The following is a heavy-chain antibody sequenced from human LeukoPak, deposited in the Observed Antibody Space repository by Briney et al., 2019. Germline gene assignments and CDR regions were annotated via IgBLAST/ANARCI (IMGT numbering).Heavy chain of an antibody. CDR3: ARDGPRIAALGEDFDY. CDR2: VVVGSGNT. V-gene: IGHV1-58*01. Sequence: ASVKVSCKASGFTFTSSAVQWVRQARGQRLEWIGWVVVGSGNTNYAQKFQERVTITRDMSTSTVYMELSSLRSEDTAVYYCARDGPRIAALGEDFDYWGQGTLVTVSS. J-gene: IGHJ4*02. D-gene: IGHD6-6*01. CDR1: GFTFTSSA.